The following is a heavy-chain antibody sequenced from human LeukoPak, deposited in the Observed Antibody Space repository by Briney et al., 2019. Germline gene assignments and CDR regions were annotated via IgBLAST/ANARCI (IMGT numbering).Heavy chain of an antibody. CDR2: ISSSGSTI. D-gene: IGHD3-10*01. CDR3: ARDRGYYYYGMDV. CDR1: GGSFSGYY. J-gene: IGHJ6*02. Sequence: LTCAVYGGSFSGYYWSWIRQAPGKGLEWVSYISSSGSTIYYADSVKGRFTISRDNAKNSLYLQMNSLRAEDTAVYHCARDRGYYYYGMDVWGQGTTVTVSS. V-gene: IGHV3-11*01.